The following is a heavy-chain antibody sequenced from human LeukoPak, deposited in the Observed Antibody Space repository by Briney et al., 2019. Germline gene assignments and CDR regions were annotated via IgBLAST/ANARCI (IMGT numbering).Heavy chain of an antibody. V-gene: IGHV4-39*07. CDR3: ARTGGSFYFYYYMDV. CDR1: GGSIRSTSYY. CDR2: IYYTGST. D-gene: IGHD1-26*01. Sequence: SETLSLTCTVSGGSIRSTSYYWGRIRQPPGKGLEWIGAIYYTGSTYYNPSLKSRVTISVDTSKNQFSLKLSSVTAADTAVYYCARTGGSFYFYYYMDVWGKGTTVTVSS. J-gene: IGHJ6*03.